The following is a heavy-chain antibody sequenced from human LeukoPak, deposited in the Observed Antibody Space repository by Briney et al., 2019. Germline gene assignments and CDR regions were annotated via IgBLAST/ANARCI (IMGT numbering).Heavy chain of an antibody. D-gene: IGHD2-2*01. Sequence: TSETLSLTCTVSGVSVSSGSYCWSWIRQPPGKGLEWIGYIYYSGSTNYNPSLKSRVTISVDTSKNQFSLKLSSVTAADTAVYYCARDGGYCSSTSCSEIGWFDPWGQGTLVTVSS. CDR2: IYYSGST. CDR1: GVSVSSGSYC. CDR3: ARDGGYCSSTSCSEIGWFDP. J-gene: IGHJ5*02. V-gene: IGHV4-61*01.